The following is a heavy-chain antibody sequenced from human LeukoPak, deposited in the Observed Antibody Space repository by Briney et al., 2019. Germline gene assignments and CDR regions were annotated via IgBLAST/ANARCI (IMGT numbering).Heavy chain of an antibody. V-gene: IGHV4-30-2*01. CDR2: IYHSGST. D-gene: IGHD3-9*01. J-gene: IGHJ4*02. CDR3: ATRLRYFDWPYYDY. CDR1: GGSISSGGYY. Sequence: SQTLSLTCTVSGGSISSGGYYWSWIRQPPGKGLEWIGYIYHSGSTYYNPSLKSRVTISVDRFKNQFSLKLSSVTAADTAVYYCATRLRYFDWPYYDYWGQGTLVTVSS.